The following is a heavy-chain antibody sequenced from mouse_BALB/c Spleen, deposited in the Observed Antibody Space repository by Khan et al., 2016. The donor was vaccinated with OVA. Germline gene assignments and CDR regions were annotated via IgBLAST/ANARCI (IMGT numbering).Heavy chain of an antibody. CDR1: GYTFTAYD. J-gene: IGHJ4*01. CDR3: AREGLRVVAMDY. V-gene: IGHV1S56*01. Sequence: QVQLKQSGPELVKPGALVKISCKASGYTFTAYDINWVKQRPGQGLEWIGWIYPGDGSTKYNENLRGKATLTGDKYSNTAYMQLSSLTSEKSAVYFCAREGLRVVAMDYWGQGTSVSVSS. D-gene: IGHD2-4*01. CDR2: IYPGDGST.